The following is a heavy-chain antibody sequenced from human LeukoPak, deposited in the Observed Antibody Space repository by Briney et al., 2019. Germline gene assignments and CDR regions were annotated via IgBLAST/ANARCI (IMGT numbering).Heavy chain of an antibody. J-gene: IGHJ4*02. D-gene: IGHD2-21*01. CDR1: GFIYSSFW. CDR2: IEPDGSGK. Sequence: GGSPRLSCAASGFIYSSFWMSWVRQAPGKGLKWVANIEPDGSGKNYVDSVRGRFTISRDNAKNSLYLQMNSVRVEDSAVYYCARSLWPEDYWGQGTLVTVSS. V-gene: IGHV3-7*01. CDR3: ARSLWPEDY.